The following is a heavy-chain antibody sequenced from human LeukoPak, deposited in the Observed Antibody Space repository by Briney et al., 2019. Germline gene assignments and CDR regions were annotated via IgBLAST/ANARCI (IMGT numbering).Heavy chain of an antibody. J-gene: IGHJ5*02. D-gene: IGHD6-13*01. CDR1: GGTFSSYA. V-gene: IGHV1-2*02. CDR2: INPNSGGT. Sequence: ASVTVSCKASGGTFSSYAISGVRQAPGQGLEWMGWINPNSGGTNYAQKFQGRVTMTRDTSISTAYMELSRLRSDDTAVYYCARECRGYSSSWNWFDPWGQGTLVTVSS. CDR3: ARECRGYSSSWNWFDP.